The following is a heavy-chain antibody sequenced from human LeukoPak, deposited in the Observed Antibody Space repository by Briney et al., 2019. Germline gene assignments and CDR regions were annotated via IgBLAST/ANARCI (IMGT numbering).Heavy chain of an antibody. CDR1: GFTFDDYA. D-gene: IGHD2-15*01. Sequence: GGSLRLSCVASGFTFDDYAMHWVRQAPGKGQEWVSGISWNSGSMGYADSVKGRFTISRDSAKNSLYLQMNSLRAEDTALYYCAKEADSGAFDIWGQGTMVTVSS. CDR2: ISWNSGSM. J-gene: IGHJ3*02. V-gene: IGHV3-9*01. CDR3: AKEADSGAFDI.